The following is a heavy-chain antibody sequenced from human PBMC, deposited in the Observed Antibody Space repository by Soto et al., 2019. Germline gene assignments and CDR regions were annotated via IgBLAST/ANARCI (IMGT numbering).Heavy chain of an antibody. CDR2: ISYDGSNK. D-gene: IGHD1-1*01. V-gene: IGHV3-30-3*01. Sequence: GGSLRLSCAASGFTFSSYAMHWVRQAPGKGLEWVAVISYDGSNKYYADSVKGRFTISRDNSKNTLYLQMNSLRAEDTAVYYCASTSQRWLQLYYYYGMDVWGQGTTVTVSS. CDR1: GFTFSSYA. CDR3: ASTSQRWLQLYYYYGMDV. J-gene: IGHJ6*02.